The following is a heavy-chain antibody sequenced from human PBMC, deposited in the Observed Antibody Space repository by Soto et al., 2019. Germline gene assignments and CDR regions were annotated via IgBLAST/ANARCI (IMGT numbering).Heavy chain of an antibody. Sequence: SVKVSCKASGGTFSSYAISWVRQAPGQGLEWMGGIIPIFGTANYAQKFQGRVTITADESTSTAYMELSSLRSEDTAVYYCASNTIFGVVILYGMDVWGQGTTVTVSS. V-gene: IGHV1-69*13. CDR2: IIPIFGTA. D-gene: IGHD3-3*01. J-gene: IGHJ6*02. CDR3: ASNTIFGVVILYGMDV. CDR1: GGTFSSYA.